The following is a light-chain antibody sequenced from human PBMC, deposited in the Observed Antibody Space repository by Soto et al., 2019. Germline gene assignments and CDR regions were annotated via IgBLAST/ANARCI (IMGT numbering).Light chain of an antibody. V-gene: IGKV1-39*01. J-gene: IGKJ2*01. CDR3: QQSYSTLDYT. CDR1: QRISNY. CDR2: AAS. Sequence: DIQMTQSPSSLSASVGDRVTITCRASQRISNYLNWYQHKPGKAPRLLIYAASSLQSGVPSRFSGSGYGTEFTLTISSLQPEDFATYYCQQSYSTLDYTFGQGTKVESK.